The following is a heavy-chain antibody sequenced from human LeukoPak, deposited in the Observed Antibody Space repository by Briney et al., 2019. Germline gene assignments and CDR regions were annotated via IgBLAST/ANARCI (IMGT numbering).Heavy chain of an antibody. CDR1: GYNFITYW. J-gene: IGHJ6*01. CDR2: IYPGDSDF. CDR3: ARHWSNARPSPDQFYGMDF. Sequence: GESLKISCKGSGYNFITYWIGWVRQVPGKGLEWMGIIYPGDSDFRHSPSFQGQVTISVDKSISTVYLQWSRLKASDTATYYCARHWSNARPSPDQFYGMDFWGQGTTVIVSS. V-gene: IGHV5-51*01. D-gene: IGHD2-2*01.